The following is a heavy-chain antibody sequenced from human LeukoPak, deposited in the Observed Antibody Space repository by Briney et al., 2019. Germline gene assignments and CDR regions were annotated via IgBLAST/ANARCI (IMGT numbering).Heavy chain of an antibody. CDR3: ARDLSNYEFDP. J-gene: IGHJ5*02. Sequence: ASVKVSCKASGYTFTGYYMHWVRQAPGQGLEWMGWINPNSGGTNYAQKFQGRVTMTRDMSISTAYMEMSRLRSDDTAVYYCARDLSNYEFDPWGQGTLVTVSS. D-gene: IGHD4-11*01. V-gene: IGHV1-2*02. CDR1: GYTFTGYY. CDR2: INPNSGGT.